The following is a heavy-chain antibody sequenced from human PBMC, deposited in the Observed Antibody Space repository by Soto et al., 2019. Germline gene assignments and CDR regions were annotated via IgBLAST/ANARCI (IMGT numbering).Heavy chain of an antibody. V-gene: IGHV3-30-3*01. CDR2: ISYDGSNK. CDR1: GFTFSSYA. CDR3: ARDVAPRGAAAGTIGTINWFDP. D-gene: IGHD6-13*01. J-gene: IGHJ5*02. Sequence: PGGSLRLSCAASGFTFSSYAMHWVRQAPGKGLEWVAVISYDGSNKYYADSVKGRFTISRDNSKNTLYLQMNSLRAEDTAVYYCARDVAPRGAAAGTIGTINWFDPWGQGTLVTVSS.